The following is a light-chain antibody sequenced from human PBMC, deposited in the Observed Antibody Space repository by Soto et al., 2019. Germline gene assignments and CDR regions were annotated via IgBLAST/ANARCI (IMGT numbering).Light chain of an antibody. CDR2: EVS. Sequence: QSVLTQPASVSGSPGQSITISCTGTNSDVGGYNYVSWYQQRPGKAPKLIISEVSARPSGVSNRFSGSKSGNTASLTISGLQAEEAADYFGSSYTSRSTLVFGVGTKVTVL. CDR3: SSYTSRSTLV. CDR1: NSDVGGYNY. J-gene: IGLJ3*02. V-gene: IGLV2-14*01.